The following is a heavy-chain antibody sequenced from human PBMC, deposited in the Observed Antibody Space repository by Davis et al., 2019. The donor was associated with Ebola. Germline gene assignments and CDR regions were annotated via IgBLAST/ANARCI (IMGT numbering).Heavy chain of an antibody. CDR1: GGSISSYY. J-gene: IGHJ3*02. CDR3: ARGHGDYGNDAFDI. D-gene: IGHD4-17*01. CDR2: IYSSGSS. Sequence: MPSETLSLTCTVSGGSISSYYWSWIRQPAGKGLEWIGYIYSSGSSNSNPSLKSRVTISVDTSKNQFSLKLSSVTAADTAVYYCARGHGDYGNDAFDIWGQGTMVTVSS. V-gene: IGHV4-59*08.